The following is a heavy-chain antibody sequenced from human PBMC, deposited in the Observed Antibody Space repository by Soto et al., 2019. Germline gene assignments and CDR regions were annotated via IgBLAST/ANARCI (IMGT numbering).Heavy chain of an antibody. CDR1: GFRFSDYY. CDR2: SSNSGTYT. CDR3: ARSGDNYNVLDF. Sequence: LRLSCEASGFRFSDYYMSWIRQAPGKGLEWLSYSSNSGTYTRYADSVKGRFSISRGNAKNSLYLQINSLRGEDTAIYYCARSGDNYNVLDFWGKGTPVTVSS. V-gene: IGHV3-11*06. J-gene: IGHJ4*02. D-gene: IGHD3-10*02.